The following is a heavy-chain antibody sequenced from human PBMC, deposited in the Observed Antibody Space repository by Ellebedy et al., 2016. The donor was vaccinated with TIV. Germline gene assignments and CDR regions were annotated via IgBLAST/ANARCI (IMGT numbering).Heavy chain of an antibody. CDR1: GDSINGYY. J-gene: IGHJ4*02. CDR3: ARQGPYDFDLDY. D-gene: IGHD3-3*01. V-gene: IGHV4-59*08. Sequence: MPSETLSLTCTVSGDSINGYYWSWIRQHPGKGLEYIGHIYYIGTTNYNPSLKSRVTISVDTSKNQVSLKLRSLTAADTAVYFCARQGPYDFDLDYWGQGILVTVSS. CDR2: IYYIGTT.